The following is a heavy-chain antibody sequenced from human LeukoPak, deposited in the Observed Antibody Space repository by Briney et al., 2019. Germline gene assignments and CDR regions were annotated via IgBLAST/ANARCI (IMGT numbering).Heavy chain of an antibody. D-gene: IGHD3-10*01. Sequence: GGSLRLSCAASGFTFSGYGMHWVRQAPGQGLEWMGWINPNSGGTNYAQKFQGRVTMTRDTSISTAYMELSRLRSDDTAVYYCARGGLLWFGELRVVYWGQGTLVTVSS. CDR3: ARGGLLWFGELRVVY. CDR2: INPNSGGT. CDR1: GFTFSGYG. J-gene: IGHJ4*02. V-gene: IGHV1-2*02.